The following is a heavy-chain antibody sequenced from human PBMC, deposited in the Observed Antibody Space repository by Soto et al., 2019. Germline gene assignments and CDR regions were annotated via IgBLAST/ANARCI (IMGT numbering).Heavy chain of an antibody. D-gene: IGHD3-9*01. V-gene: IGHV3-30-3*01. J-gene: IGHJ6*02. CDR3: ARDQLTTYYDILTGYRYYYYGMDV. CDR1: GFTFSSYA. Sequence: QVQLVESGGGVVQPGRSLRLSCAASGFTFSSYAMHWVRQAPGKGLEWVAVISYDGSNKYYADSVKGRFTISRANSKNTLXXQXNXXRAEDTAVYYCARDQLTTYYDILTGYRYYYYGMDVWGQGTTVTVSS. CDR2: ISYDGSNK.